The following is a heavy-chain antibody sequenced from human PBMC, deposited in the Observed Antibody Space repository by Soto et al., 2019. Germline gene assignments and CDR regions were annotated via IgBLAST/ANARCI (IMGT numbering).Heavy chain of an antibody. J-gene: IGHJ6*03. V-gene: IGHV3-23*01. Sequence: EVQLLESGGGLVQPGGSLRLSCAASGFTFTNYAMNWVRQAPGKGLEWVSVISGSGESTYYADSVKGRFTISRDNSKNTLFLQMNSLRAEDTAVYFCAKDFGDIVVVVVAPYDMDVWGQGTTVTVSS. D-gene: IGHD2-15*01. CDR2: ISGSGEST. CDR3: AKDFGDIVVVVVAPYDMDV. CDR1: GFTFTNYA.